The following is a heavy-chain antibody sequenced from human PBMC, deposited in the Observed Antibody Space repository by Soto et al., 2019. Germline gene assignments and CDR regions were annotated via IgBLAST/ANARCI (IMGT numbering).Heavy chain of an antibody. V-gene: IGHV3-30*18. Sequence: GGSLRLSCAASGFTFSSYGMHWVRQAPGKGLEWVAVISYDGSNKYYADSVKGRFTISRDNSKNTLYLQMNSLRAEDTAVYYCAKDLVVRGVITPHFDYWGQGTLVTVSS. J-gene: IGHJ4*02. CDR2: ISYDGSNK. CDR1: GFTFSSYG. CDR3: AKDLVVRGVITPHFDY. D-gene: IGHD3-10*01.